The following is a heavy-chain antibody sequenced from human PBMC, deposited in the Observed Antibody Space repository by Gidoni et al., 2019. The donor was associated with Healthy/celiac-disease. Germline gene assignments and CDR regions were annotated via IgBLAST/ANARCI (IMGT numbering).Heavy chain of an antibody. CDR3: AKLGIAAAGSAFDI. Sequence: QVQLVESGGGVVQPGRSLRLFCAASGFTFSSYGMHWVRQAPGKGLEWVAVISYDGSNKYYADSVKGRFTISRDNSKNTLYLQMNSLRAEDTAVYYCAKLGIAAAGSAFDIWGQGTMVTVSS. V-gene: IGHV3-30*18. CDR2: ISYDGSNK. J-gene: IGHJ3*02. CDR1: GFTFSSYG. D-gene: IGHD6-13*01.